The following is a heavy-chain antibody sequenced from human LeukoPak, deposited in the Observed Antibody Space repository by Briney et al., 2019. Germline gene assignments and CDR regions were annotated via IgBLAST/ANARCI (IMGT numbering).Heavy chain of an antibody. CDR3: ARESPLGYCSAGSCYSSHSDY. Sequence: GASVKVSCKTSGFTFTGYQMHWVRQAPGQGLEWMGRINPTNGVANYAQKFQGWVSMTRDRSIDTVYMELSRLTSDDTAMYYCARESPLGYCSAGSCYSSHSDYWGQGTLVIVSS. D-gene: IGHD2-15*01. V-gene: IGHV1-2*04. CDR1: GFTFTGYQ. CDR2: INPTNGVA. J-gene: IGHJ4*02.